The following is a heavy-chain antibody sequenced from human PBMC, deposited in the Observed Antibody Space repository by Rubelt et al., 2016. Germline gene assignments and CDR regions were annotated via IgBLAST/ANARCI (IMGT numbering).Heavy chain of an antibody. CDR1: GGSFSSSSYY. CDR2: IYYSGST. J-gene: IGHJ4*02. D-gene: IGHD3-3*01. CDR3: ARGRFLEWLPPDY. V-gene: IGHV4-39*01. Sequence: QLQLQESGPGLVKPSETLSLTCTVSGGSFSSSSYYWGWIRQPPGKGLEWIGSIYYSGSTYYNPSLKRRVTISVDTSKNQFSLKLSSVTAADTAVYYCARGRFLEWLPPDYWGQGTLVTVSS.